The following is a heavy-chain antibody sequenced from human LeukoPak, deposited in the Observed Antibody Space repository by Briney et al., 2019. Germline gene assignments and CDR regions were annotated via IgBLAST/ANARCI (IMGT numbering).Heavy chain of an antibody. CDR3: ANDGSYYYDSSGYVSY. Sequence: GASVKVSRKASGGTFSSYAISWVRQAPGQGLEWMGRIIPILGIANYAQKFQGRVTITADKSTSTAYMELSSLRSEDTAVYYCANDGSYYYDSSGYVSYWGQGTLVTVSS. CDR1: GGTFSSYA. CDR2: IIPILGIA. D-gene: IGHD3-22*01. V-gene: IGHV1-69*04. J-gene: IGHJ4*02.